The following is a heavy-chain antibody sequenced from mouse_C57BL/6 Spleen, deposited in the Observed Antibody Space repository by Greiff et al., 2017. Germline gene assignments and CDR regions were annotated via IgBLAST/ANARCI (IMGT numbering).Heavy chain of an antibody. J-gene: IGHJ2*01. CDR1: GYTFTDYN. D-gene: IGHD4-1*01. V-gene: IGHV1-18*01. Sequence: VQLKQPGPELVKPGASVKIPCKASGYTFTDYNMDWVKQSHGKSLEWIGDINPNNGGTIYNQKFKGKATVTVDKSSSTAYMQLSSLTSEDSAVSFWARSREANCGFDYWGQGTTLTVSS. CDR3: ARSREANCGFDY. CDR2: INPNNGGT.